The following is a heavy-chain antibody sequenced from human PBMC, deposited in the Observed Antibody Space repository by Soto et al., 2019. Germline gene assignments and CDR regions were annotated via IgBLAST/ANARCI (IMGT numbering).Heavy chain of an antibody. CDR1: GGSISSGGYS. CDR3: ARAPMARAFDI. V-gene: IGHV4-30-2*01. Sequence: PSETLSLTCAVSGGSISSGGYSWSWIRQPPGKGLEWIGYIYHSGSTYYNPSLKSRVTISVDRSKNQFSLKPSSVTAADTAVYYCARAPMARAFDIWGQGTMVTVSS. CDR2: IYHSGST. J-gene: IGHJ3*02. D-gene: IGHD3-10*01.